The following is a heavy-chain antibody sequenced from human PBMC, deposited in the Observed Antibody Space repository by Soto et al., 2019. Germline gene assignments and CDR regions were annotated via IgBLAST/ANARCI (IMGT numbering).Heavy chain of an antibody. CDR3: AHRFPNERYSSGWYDY. CDR1: GFSLSTSGVG. CDR2: IYWDDDK. J-gene: IGHJ4*02. V-gene: IGHV2-5*02. D-gene: IGHD6-19*01. Sequence: SGPTLVNPTQTLTLTCTFSGFSLSTSGVGVGWIRQPPGKALEWLALIYWDDDKRYSPSLKSRLTITKDTSKNQVVLTMTNMDPVDTATYYCAHRFPNERYSSGWYDYWGQGTLVTVSS.